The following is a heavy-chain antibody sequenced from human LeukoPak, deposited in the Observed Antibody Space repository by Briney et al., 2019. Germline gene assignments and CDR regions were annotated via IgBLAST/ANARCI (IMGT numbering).Heavy chain of an antibody. Sequence: PSETLSLTCAVSGYSISSGYYWGWIRQPPGKGLEWIGSIYHSGSTYYNPSLKGRVTISVDTSKSQFSLKLSSVTAADTAVYYCATYNTFRLGFDYWGQGTLVTVSS. J-gene: IGHJ4*02. CDR3: ATYNTFRLGFDY. V-gene: IGHV4-38-2*01. CDR2: IYHSGST. D-gene: IGHD3/OR15-3a*01. CDR1: GYSISSGYY.